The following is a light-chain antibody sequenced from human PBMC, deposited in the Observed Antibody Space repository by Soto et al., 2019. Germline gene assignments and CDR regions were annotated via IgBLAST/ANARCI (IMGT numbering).Light chain of an antibody. J-gene: IGKJ5*01. CDR2: DAS. Sequence: EIPMTQSPSSLSASVGARVTITCRATQSSNTYLNWCQQKPGNAPRLLIYDASSLQRGVPSTYSGSGSGTDFTLTISSLQPEDFATYYCQQCYTTPRTFGQGTRLEI. CDR1: QSSNTY. V-gene: IGKV1-39*01. CDR3: QQCYTTPRT.